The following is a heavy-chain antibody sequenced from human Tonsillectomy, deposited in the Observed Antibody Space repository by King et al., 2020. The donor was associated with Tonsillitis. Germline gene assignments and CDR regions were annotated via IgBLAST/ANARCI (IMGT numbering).Heavy chain of an antibody. V-gene: IGHV3-15*01. Sequence: VQLVEAGGGLVKPGGSLRLSCAASGFTFSKAWMSWVRQAPGKGLEWGGRIKSKTDGGATDYAAPVKGRFIISRDDSKNTLYLQMNSLKTEDTAVYYCTTASSPFLSVVVHAFDIWGQGTMVTVSS. CDR2: IKSKTDGGAT. CDR3: TTASSPFLSVVVHAFDI. J-gene: IGHJ3*02. CDR1: GFTFSKAW. D-gene: IGHD2-15*01.